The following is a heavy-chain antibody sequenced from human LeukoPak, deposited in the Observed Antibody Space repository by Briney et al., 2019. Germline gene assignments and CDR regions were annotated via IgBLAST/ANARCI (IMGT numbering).Heavy chain of an antibody. CDR1: GFTFSSYG. CDR3: ARDRPNYYGSDGHYYRRDGDY. V-gene: IGHV3-30*02. Sequence: GGSLRLSCAASGFTFSSYGMHWVRQAPGKGLEWVAFIRYDGSNKYYADSVKGRFTITRDNSENTLCLQMHSLRAEDTAVYYCARDRPNYYGSDGHYYRRDGDYWGRGTLVSVSS. CDR2: IRYDGSNK. D-gene: IGHD3-10*01. J-gene: IGHJ4*02.